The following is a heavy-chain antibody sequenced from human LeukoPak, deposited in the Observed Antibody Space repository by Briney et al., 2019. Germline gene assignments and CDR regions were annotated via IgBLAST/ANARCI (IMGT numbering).Heavy chain of an antibody. J-gene: IGHJ4*02. CDR3: AKFIRAAAGTGPFDY. CDR2: ISYDGSNK. CDR1: GFTFSSYG. Sequence: PGGSLRLSCAASGFTFSSYGMHWVRQAPGKGLEWVAVISYDGSNKYYADSVKGRFTISRDNSKNTLYLQMNSLRAEGTAVYYCAKFIRAAAGTGPFDYWGQGTLVTVSS. D-gene: IGHD6-13*01. V-gene: IGHV3-30*18.